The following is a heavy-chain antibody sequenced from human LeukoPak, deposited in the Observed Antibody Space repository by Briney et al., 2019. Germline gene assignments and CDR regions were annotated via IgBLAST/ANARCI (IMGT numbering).Heavy chain of an antibody. CDR2: IYYSGSA. Sequence: SETLSLTCAVYGGSFSGYYWGWIRQPPGKGLEWIGSIYYSGSAYYNPSLKSRVSISVDTSKNQFSLKLRSVTAADTAVYYCASPMAWAHNRRDSDYWGLGTLVTVSS. D-gene: IGHD5-24*01. V-gene: IGHV4-34*01. CDR1: GGSFSGYY. J-gene: IGHJ4*02. CDR3: ASPMAWAHNRRDSDY.